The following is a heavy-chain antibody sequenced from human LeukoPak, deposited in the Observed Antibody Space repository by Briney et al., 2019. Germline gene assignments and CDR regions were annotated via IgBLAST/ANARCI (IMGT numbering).Heavy chain of an antibody. CDR2: ITTSGTFI. Sequence: GGSLRLSCAASGFTFSSYEMNWVRQAPGKGLEWVSSITTSGTFIYYADSVKGRFTVSRDNAKNLLYLQMDSLRAEDTAVYYCARVYGESQPYYYYMDVWGKGTTVTVSS. CDR3: ARVYGESQPYYYYMDV. V-gene: IGHV3-21*06. J-gene: IGHJ6*03. CDR1: GFTFSSYE. D-gene: IGHD4/OR15-4a*01.